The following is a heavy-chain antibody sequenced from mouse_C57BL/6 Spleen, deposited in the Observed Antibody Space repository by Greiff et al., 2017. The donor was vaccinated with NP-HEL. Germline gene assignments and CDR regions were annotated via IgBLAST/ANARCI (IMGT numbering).Heavy chain of an antibody. CDR1: GYTFTSYW. CDR2: IHPGSGST. J-gene: IGHJ2*01. V-gene: IGHV1-55*01. CDR3: ARCDYYSNSGD. Sequence: VQLQQPGAELVKPGASVKLSCKASGYTFTSYWITWVKQRPGQGLEWIGVIHPGSGSTNYNEKCKSKATLTVDKSSSTAYMQLISLTSEDSAVYYCARCDYYSNSGDWGQGTTLTVAS. D-gene: IGHD2-5*01.